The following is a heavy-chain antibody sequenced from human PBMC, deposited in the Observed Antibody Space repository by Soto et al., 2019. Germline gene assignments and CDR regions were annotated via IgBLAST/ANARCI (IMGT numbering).Heavy chain of an antibody. V-gene: IGHV4-59*01. CDR1: GGSISSYY. D-gene: IGHD2-2*01. CDR3: ARGRLVVPAAMPAYYFDY. Sequence: PSETLSLTCTVSGGSISSYYWSWIRQPPGKGLEWIGYIYYSGSTNYNPSLKSRVTISVDTSKNQFSLKLSSVTAADTAVYYCARGRLVVPAAMPAYYFDYWGQGTLVTVSS. J-gene: IGHJ4*02. CDR2: IYYSGST.